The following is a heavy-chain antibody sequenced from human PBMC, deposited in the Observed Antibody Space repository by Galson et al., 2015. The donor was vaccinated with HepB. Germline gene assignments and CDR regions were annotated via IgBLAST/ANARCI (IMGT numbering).Heavy chain of an antibody. CDR3: AKDLKWMQLRRGTAWTESNSYDAMDV. D-gene: IGHD3-3*01. CDR1: GFTFSHYG. V-gene: IGHV3-30*18. J-gene: IGHJ6*02. Sequence: SLRLSCAASGFTFSHYGMHWVRQAPGKGLEWVAAISDDGGDKNYGDSVKGRFTISRDNSKNTLSMEMNSLRPEDTAVYYCAKDLKWMQLRRGTAWTESNSYDAMDVWGQGTTVIVSS. CDR2: ISDDGGDK.